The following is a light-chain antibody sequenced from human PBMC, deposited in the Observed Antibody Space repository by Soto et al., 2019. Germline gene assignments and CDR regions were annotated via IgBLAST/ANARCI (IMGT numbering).Light chain of an antibody. V-gene: IGKV1-5*01. CDR2: DAS. J-gene: IGKJ1*01. CDR1: QSISSW. CDR3: QQYNSYST. Sequence: DIQMTQSPSTLSASVGDRVTNTCRASQSISSWLAWYQQKPGKAPKLLIYDASSLESGVPSRFGGSGSGTEFTLTISSLQPDDFATYYCQQYNSYSTFGQGTKVDIK.